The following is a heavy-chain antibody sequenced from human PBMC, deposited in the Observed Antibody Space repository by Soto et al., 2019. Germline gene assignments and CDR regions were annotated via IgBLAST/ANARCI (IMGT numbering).Heavy chain of an antibody. Sequence: ASVKVSCKASGYTLTTYGISWVRQAPGQGLEWLGWFIPYNGTTNYAQKLQGRLTVGRDTSTNTAYMELRNLGSDDTAVYYCARGGTSHSHTSYYYSGMDVWGQGTTVTVSS. J-gene: IGHJ6*02. CDR1: GYTLTTYG. V-gene: IGHV1-18*01. CDR3: ARGGTSHSHTSYYYSGMDV. CDR2: FIPYNGTT. D-gene: IGHD3-16*01.